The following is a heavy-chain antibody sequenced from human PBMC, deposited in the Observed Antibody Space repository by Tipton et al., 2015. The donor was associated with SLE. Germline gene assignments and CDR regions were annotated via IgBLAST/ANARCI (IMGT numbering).Heavy chain of an antibody. CDR1: GGSISSSSYY. CDR2: INHSGST. CDR3: ARGRGSSSSGHY. Sequence: LSLTCTVSGGSISSSSYYWSWIRQPPGKGLEWIGEINHSGSTNYNPSLKSRVTISVDTSKNQFSLKLSSVTAADTAVYYCARGRGSSSSGHYWGQGTLVTVSS. J-gene: IGHJ4*02. D-gene: IGHD6-6*01. V-gene: IGHV4-39*07.